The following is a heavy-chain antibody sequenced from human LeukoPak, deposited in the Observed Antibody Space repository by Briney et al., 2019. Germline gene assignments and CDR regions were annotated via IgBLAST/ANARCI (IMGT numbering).Heavy chain of an antibody. CDR2: ISGSGGST. J-gene: IGHJ5*02. CDR3: AKDPRSLRTTVTPLFDP. D-gene: IGHD4-11*01. V-gene: IGHV3-23*01. CDR1: GFTFSSYA. Sequence: GGSLRLSCAASGFTFSSYAMSWVRQAPGKGLEWVSAISGSGGSTYYAGSVKGRFTISRDNSNNTLYLQMNSLRPEDTAVYYCAKDPRSLRTTVTPLFDPWGQGTLVTVSS.